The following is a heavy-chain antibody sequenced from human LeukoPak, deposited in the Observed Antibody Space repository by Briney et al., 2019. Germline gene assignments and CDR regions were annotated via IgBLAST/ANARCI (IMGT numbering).Heavy chain of an antibody. J-gene: IGHJ6*03. V-gene: IGHV4-4*07. CDR1: GGSISSYY. Sequence: SETLSLTCTVSGGSISSYYWSWIRQPAGKGLEWIGRIYNSGSTNHNPSLKSRVTMSVDTSKNQFSLKLSSVTAADTAVYYCARGRIFGVVTTYYYYYYYMDVWGKGTTVTVSS. CDR3: ARGRIFGVVTTYYYYYYYMDV. D-gene: IGHD3-3*01. CDR2: IYNSGST.